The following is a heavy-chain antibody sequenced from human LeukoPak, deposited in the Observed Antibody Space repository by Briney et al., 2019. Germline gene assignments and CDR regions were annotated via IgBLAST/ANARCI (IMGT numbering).Heavy chain of an antibody. CDR3: ATILISRTYDFWSGPRGWFDP. V-gene: IGHV1-24*01. Sequence: GASVKVSCKVSGYTLTELSMHWVRQAPGKGLEWMGGFDPEDGETIYAQKFQGRVTMTEDTSTDTAYMELSSLRSEDTAVYYCATILISRTYDFWSGPRGWFDPWGQGTLVTVSS. CDR1: GYTLTELS. D-gene: IGHD3-3*01. J-gene: IGHJ5*02. CDR2: FDPEDGET.